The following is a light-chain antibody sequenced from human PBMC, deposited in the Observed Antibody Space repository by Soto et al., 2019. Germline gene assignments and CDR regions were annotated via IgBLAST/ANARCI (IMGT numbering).Light chain of an antibody. CDR2: EVS. J-gene: IGLJ3*02. V-gene: IGLV2-14*01. CDR3: TSYTSSSTWV. CDR1: SSDVGGYNY. Sequence: QAVVTQPASVSGSPGQSITISCTGTSSDVGGYNYVSWYQQHPGKAPKLLIYEVSNRPSGVSNRFSGSKSGNTASLTISGLQAEDEADYYCTSYTSSSTWVFGGGTNLTVL.